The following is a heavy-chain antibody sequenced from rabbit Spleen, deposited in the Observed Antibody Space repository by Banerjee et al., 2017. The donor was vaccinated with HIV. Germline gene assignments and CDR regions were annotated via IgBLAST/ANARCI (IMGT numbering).Heavy chain of an antibody. D-gene: IGHD8-1*01. Sequence: QQQLVESGGGLVKPGASLTLTCTASGFSFSSSYWICWVRQAPGKGLEWIACIYAGSSGATYYASWAKGRSTISKTSSTTVTLQMTSLTAADTATYFCARDAGSSFSTYGMDLWGPGTLVTVS. CDR2: IYAGSSGAT. CDR3: ARDAGSSFSTYGMDL. V-gene: IGHV1S45*01. CDR1: GFSFSSSYW. J-gene: IGHJ6*01.